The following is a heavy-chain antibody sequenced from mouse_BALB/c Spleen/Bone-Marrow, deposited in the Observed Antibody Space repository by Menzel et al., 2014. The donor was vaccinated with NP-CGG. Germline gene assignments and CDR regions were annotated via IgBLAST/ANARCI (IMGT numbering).Heavy chain of an antibody. Sequence: VQLQQSGAELVKPGASVKLSCTASGFNIKDTYMHWVKQRPEQGLEWIGRIDPANGNTKYDPKFQGKATITADTSSNTAYLQLSSLTSEDTAVYYCARYYHGFYFDYWGQGTTLTVSS. D-gene: IGHD1-1*01. J-gene: IGHJ2*01. V-gene: IGHV14-3*02. CDR1: GFNIKDTY. CDR3: ARYYHGFYFDY. CDR2: IDPANGNT.